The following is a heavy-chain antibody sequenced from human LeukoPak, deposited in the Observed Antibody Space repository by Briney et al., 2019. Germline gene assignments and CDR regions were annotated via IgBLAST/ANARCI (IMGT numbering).Heavy chain of an antibody. CDR1: GYTFPSYD. CDR3: ARGPKWTGSYDYFDY. D-gene: IGHD1-26*01. J-gene: IGHJ4*02. CDR2: MNPNSGNT. Sequence: GASVKVSCKPSGYTFPSYDINWVRQATGQGLEWMGWMNPNSGNTGYTQKFQGRVTISRNTSITTAYMELSSPRSEDTAVYYCARGPKWTGSYDYFDYWGQGTLVTVSS. V-gene: IGHV1-8*01.